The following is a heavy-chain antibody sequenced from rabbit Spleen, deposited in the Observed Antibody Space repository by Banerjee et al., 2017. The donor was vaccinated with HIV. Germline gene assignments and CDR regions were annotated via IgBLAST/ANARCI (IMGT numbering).Heavy chain of an antibody. Sequence: QSLEESGGDLVKPGASLTLTCKASGVSFSDRDVMCWVRQAPGKGLEWIACINAATAKPVYATWAKGRFTISRTSSTTVTLQMTSLTAADTATYLCARDLAGAIGWNFYLWGQGTLVTVS. CDR2: INAATAKP. CDR3: ARDLAGAIGWNFYL. CDR1: GVSFSDRDV. V-gene: IGHV1S40*01. D-gene: IGHD4-1*01. J-gene: IGHJ4*01.